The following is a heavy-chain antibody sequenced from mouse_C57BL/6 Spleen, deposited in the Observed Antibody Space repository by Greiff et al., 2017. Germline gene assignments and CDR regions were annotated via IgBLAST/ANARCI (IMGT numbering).Heavy chain of an antibody. J-gene: IGHJ2*01. D-gene: IGHD3-3*01. CDR1: GYTFTSDT. CDR2: INPSSGYT. CDR3: ARYEDLGEGLFDY. V-gene: IGHV1-4*01. Sequence: QVQLKQSGAELARPGASVKMSCKASGYTFTSDTMHWVKQRPGQGLEWIGYINPSSGYTKYNQKFNDKATLTAEQSSCTAYMKLSSLTSEDSAVYYCARYEDLGEGLFDYWGQGTTLTVSS.